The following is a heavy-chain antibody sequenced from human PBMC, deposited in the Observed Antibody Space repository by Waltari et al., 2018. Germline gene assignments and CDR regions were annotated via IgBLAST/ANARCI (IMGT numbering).Heavy chain of an antibody. Sequence: EEQLVESGGGLIQPGESLRVSCAVSGFTFNKYWMNWVRQSPWKGLVWVARINSDGSDTSYADFVKGRFTISRDNAKNTVYLQMKSLRAEDTAVYFCARVARKTYSSPVPGRDYYYGMDVWGLGTTVTVSS. D-gene: IGHD3-22*01. CDR2: INSDGSDT. V-gene: IGHV3-74*01. J-gene: IGHJ6*02. CDR3: ARVARKTYSSPVPGRDYYYGMDV. CDR1: GFTFNKYW.